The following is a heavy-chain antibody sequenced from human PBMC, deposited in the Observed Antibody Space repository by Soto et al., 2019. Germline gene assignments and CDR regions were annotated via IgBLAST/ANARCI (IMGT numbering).Heavy chain of an antibody. Sequence: GGSLRLSCAASGFTFSSYAMHWVRQAPGKGLEWVAVISYDGSNKYYADSVKGRFTISRDNSKNTLYLQMNSLRAEDTAVYYCARAITLLEWRYYYYGMDVWGQGTTVTVSS. J-gene: IGHJ6*02. CDR3: ARAITLLEWRYYYYGMDV. CDR2: ISYDGSNK. V-gene: IGHV3-30-3*01. D-gene: IGHD3-3*01. CDR1: GFTFSSYA.